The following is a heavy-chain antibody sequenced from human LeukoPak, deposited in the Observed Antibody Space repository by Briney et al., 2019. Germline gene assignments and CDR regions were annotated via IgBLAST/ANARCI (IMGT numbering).Heavy chain of an antibody. CDR1: GFTFSSYA. CDR2: ISGGGGST. CDR3: AKDRGTMVRGVLTMKYYFDY. V-gene: IGHV3-23*01. J-gene: IGHJ4*02. Sequence: GGSLRLSCAASGFTFSSYAMSWVRQAPGKGLEWVSAISGGGGSTYYADSVKGRFTISRDNSKNTLYLQMNSLRAEDTAVYYCAKDRGTMVRGVLTMKYYFDYWGQGTLVTVSS. D-gene: IGHD3-10*01.